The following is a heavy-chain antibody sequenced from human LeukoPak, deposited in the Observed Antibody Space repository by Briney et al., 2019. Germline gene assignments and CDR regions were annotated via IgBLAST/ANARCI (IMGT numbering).Heavy chain of an antibody. CDR1: GDSVSGKSVA. V-gene: IGHV6-1*01. CDR2: TYYRSKRYN. J-gene: IGHJ4*02. CDR3: ARGRNSAFDY. Sequence: SQTLSLTCAISGDSVSGKSVAWNWIRQSPSRGLEWLGTTYYRSKRYNDYAVSVKSRITINPDTSKNQLSLQLNSVTPEDTAVYYCARGRNSAFDYWGQGTLVTVSS. D-gene: IGHD2-15*01.